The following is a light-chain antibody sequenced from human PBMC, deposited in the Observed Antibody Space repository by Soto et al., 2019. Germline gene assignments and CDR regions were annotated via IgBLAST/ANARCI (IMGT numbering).Light chain of an antibody. CDR3: AVWDDSLRGWV. J-gene: IGLJ3*02. CDR2: TND. CDR1: FSNIGSNY. Sequence: QSVLTQPPSASGTPGQRVTISCSGRFSNIGSNYVYWYQQLPGTAPKLLNFTNDQRTSGVPGRFSGSKSGTSASLAISGLRSEDEADYYCAVWDDSLRGWVFGGGTKLTVL. V-gene: IGLV1-47*02.